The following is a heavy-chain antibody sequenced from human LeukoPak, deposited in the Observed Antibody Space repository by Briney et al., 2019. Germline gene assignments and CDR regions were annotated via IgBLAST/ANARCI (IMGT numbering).Heavy chain of an antibody. D-gene: IGHD3-22*01. CDR2: IYYSGST. J-gene: IGHJ4*02. V-gene: IGHV4-39*01. CDR3: ARHRYYYDSSGYFL. CDR1: GGSISSSSYY. Sequence: SETLSLTCTVSGGSISSSSYYWGWIRQPPGTGLEWIGSIYYSGSTYYNPSLKSRVTISVDTSKNQFSLKLSSVTAADTAVYYCARHRYYYDSSGYFLWGQGTLVTVSS.